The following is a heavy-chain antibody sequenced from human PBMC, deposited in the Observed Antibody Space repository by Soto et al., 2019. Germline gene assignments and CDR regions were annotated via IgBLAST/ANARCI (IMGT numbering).Heavy chain of an antibody. CDR3: AKDRSQWLGFDY. CDR2: ISWNSGSI. Sequence: PGGSLILSCAASGFTFDDYAMHWVRQAPGKGLEWVSGISWNSGSIGCADSVKGRFTISRDNAKNSLYLQMNSLRAEDTALYYCAKDRSQWLGFDYWGQGTLVTVSS. CDR1: GFTFDDYA. J-gene: IGHJ4*02. D-gene: IGHD6-19*01. V-gene: IGHV3-9*01.